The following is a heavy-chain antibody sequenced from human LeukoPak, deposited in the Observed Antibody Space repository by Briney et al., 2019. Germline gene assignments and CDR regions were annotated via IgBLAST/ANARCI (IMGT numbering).Heavy chain of an antibody. CDR3: ARRRDLYSGSYYPFDY. D-gene: IGHD1-26*01. V-gene: IGHV5-51*01. CDR1: GYSFTSYW. CDR2: IYPGDSDT. Sequence: GESLKISCKGSGYSFTSYWIGWVRQMPGKGLEWMGFIYPGDSDTRYSPSFQGQVTISADKSISTAYLQWSSLKASDTAMYYCARRRDLYSGSYYPFDYWGQGTLVTVSS. J-gene: IGHJ4*02.